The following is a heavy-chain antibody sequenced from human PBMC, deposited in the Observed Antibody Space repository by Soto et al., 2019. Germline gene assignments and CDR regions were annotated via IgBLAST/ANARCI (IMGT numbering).Heavy chain of an antibody. J-gene: IGHJ5*02. CDR2: ISGSGGNT. CDR3: AKEMGDYYDSSGSWFDP. D-gene: IGHD3-22*01. CDR1: GFTFSSYV. V-gene: IGHV3-23*01. Sequence: GSLRLSCAASGFTFSSYVMSWVRQAPGKGLEWVSAISGSGGNTYYADSVKGRFTISRDNSKNTLFLQMNSLRAEDTDLYFCAKEMGDYYDSSGSWFDPWGQGTLVTVSS.